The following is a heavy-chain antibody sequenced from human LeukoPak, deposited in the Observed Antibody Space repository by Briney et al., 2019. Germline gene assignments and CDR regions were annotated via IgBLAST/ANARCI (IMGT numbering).Heavy chain of an antibody. V-gene: IGHV3-30*02. CDR1: GFTFSSYG. D-gene: IGHD6-19*01. CDR2: IRYDGSNK. Sequence: GGSLRLSCAASGFTFSSYGMHWVLQAPGKGLMWVAFIRYDGSNKYYADSVKGRFTISRDNSKNTLYLQMNSLRAEDTAVYYCAKTGKQWLVPSDWYFDLWGRGTLVTVSS. CDR3: AKTGKQWLVPSDWYFDL. J-gene: IGHJ2*01.